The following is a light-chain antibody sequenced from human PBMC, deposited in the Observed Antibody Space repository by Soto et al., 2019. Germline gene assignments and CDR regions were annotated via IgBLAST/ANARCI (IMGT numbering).Light chain of an antibody. CDR2: DVS. J-gene: IGLJ1*01. Sequence: QSVLTQPRSVSGSPGQSVTISCTGTSSDFGGYNYVSRYQHHPGKAPELMIYDVSERPSGVPDRFSGSKSGNTASLTISGLQAEDEADYYCCSYAGTFYVFGTGTKVTVL. V-gene: IGLV2-11*01. CDR1: SSDFGGYNY. CDR3: CSYAGTFYV.